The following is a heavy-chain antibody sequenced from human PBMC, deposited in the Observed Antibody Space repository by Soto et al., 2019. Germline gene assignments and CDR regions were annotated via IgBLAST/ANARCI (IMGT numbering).Heavy chain of an antibody. CDR3: ARDTTYGDPFDI. Sequence: GGSLRLSCAASGFTFSDYSMHWIRQAPGKGLECVSYISSSSNTIYYADSVKGRFTISRDNAKNSLHLQMNSLRAEDTAVYYCARDTTYGDPFDIWGQGTMVTVSS. V-gene: IGHV3-48*01. J-gene: IGHJ3*02. CDR1: GFTFSDYS. D-gene: IGHD4-17*01. CDR2: ISSSSNTI.